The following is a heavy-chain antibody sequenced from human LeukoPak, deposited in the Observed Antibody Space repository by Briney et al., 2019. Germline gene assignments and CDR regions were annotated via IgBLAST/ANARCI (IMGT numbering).Heavy chain of an antibody. CDR2: INPNSGGT. CDR1: GYTFTGYY. D-gene: IGHD6-19*01. V-gene: IGHV1-2*02. J-gene: IGHJ5*02. Sequence: ASVKVSCKASGYTFTGYYMHWVRQAPGQGLEWMGWINPNSGGTNYAQKFQGRVTMTRDTSISTAYMELSRLRSDDTAVYYCASNLRSTVAVAAPDGWFDPWGQGTLVTVSS. CDR3: ASNLRSTVAVAAPDGWFDP.